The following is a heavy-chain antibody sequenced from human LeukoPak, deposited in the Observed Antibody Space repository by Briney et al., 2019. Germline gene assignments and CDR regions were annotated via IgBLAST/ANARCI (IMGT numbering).Heavy chain of an antibody. CDR3: AKAGFLEWLLSHYYYMDV. D-gene: IGHD3-3*01. J-gene: IGHJ6*03. CDR2: IRYDGSNK. CDR1: GFTFSSYG. Sequence: PPGGSLRLSCAASGFTFSSYGMHWVRQAPGKGLEWVAFIRYDGSNKYYADSVKGRFTISRDNSKNTLYLQMNSLRAEDTAVYYCAKAGFLEWLLSHYYYMDVWGKGTTVTVSS. V-gene: IGHV3-30*02.